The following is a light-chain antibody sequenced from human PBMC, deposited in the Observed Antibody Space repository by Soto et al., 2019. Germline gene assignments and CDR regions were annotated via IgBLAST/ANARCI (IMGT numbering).Light chain of an antibody. J-gene: IGKJ5*01. CDR3: QQYGSSPIT. CDR1: QSVSSN. CDR2: GAS. V-gene: IGKV3-20*01. Sequence: EIVNSQSPPTLSVSPGERATLSCRASQSVSSNLAWYQQKPGQAPRLLIYGASTRATGFPARFSGSGSGADFTLTISRLEPEDFAVYYCQQYGSSPITFGQGTRLEI.